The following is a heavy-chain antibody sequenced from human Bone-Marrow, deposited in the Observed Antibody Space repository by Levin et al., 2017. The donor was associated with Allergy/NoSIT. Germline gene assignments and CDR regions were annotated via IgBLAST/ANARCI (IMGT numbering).Heavy chain of an antibody. CDR1: GFTFSSYE. V-gene: IGHV3-48*03. Sequence: GGSLRLSCAASGFTFSSYEMNWVRQAPGKGLEWVSYISSSGSTIYYADSVKGRFTISRDNAKNSLYLQMNSLRAEDTAVYYCARGYCSSTSCYKNYYGMDVWGQGTTVTVSS. J-gene: IGHJ6*02. CDR3: ARGYCSSTSCYKNYYGMDV. D-gene: IGHD2-2*02. CDR2: ISSSGSTI.